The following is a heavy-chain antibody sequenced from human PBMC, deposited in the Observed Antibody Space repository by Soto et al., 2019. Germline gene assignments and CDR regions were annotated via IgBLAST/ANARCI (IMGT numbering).Heavy chain of an antibody. D-gene: IGHD3-10*01. CDR2: IIPILGIA. CDR1: GGTFSSYT. V-gene: IGHV1-69*02. Sequence: QVQLVQSGAEVKKPGSSVKVSCKASGGTFSSYTISWVRQAPGQGREWMGRIIPILGIANYAQKFQGRVTITADKSTSTVYMELSSLRSEDTAVYYCARVGNYGGSGSYCFDYWGQGTLVTVSS. J-gene: IGHJ4*02. CDR3: ARVGNYGGSGSYCFDY.